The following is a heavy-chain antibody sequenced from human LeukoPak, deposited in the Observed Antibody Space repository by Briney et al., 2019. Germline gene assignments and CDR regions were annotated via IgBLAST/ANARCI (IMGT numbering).Heavy chain of an antibody. CDR2: IIPIFGTA. D-gene: IGHD3-10*01. CDR3: ARDTPGGQPLDY. V-gene: IGHV1-69*05. J-gene: IGHJ4*02. CDR1: GGTFSSYA. Sequence: SVKVSCKASGGTFSSYAISWVRQAPGQGLEWMGGIIPIFGTANYAQKFQGRVTITTDESTSTAYMELSRLRSDDTAVYYCARDTPGGQPLDYWGQGTLVTVSS.